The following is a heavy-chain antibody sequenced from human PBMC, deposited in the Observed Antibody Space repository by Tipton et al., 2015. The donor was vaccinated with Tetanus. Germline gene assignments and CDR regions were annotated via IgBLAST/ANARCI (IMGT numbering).Heavy chain of an antibody. CDR3: ARTGPVAGTVRDAFDI. J-gene: IGHJ3*02. D-gene: IGHD6-19*01. CDR2: IYYSGST. V-gene: IGHV4-39*01. Sequence: TLSLTCTVSGGSISSSNYYWGWIRQPPGKGLEWIGSIYYSGSTYYNPSLKSRVTISVDTSKNQFSLKLSSVTAADTAVYYCARTGPVAGTVRDAFDIWGQGTMVTVSS. CDR1: GGSISSSNYY.